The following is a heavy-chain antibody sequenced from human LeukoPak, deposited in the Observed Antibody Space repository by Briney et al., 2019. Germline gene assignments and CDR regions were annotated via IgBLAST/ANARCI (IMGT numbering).Heavy chain of an antibody. CDR2: IHPRSGET. Sequence: ASVKVSCKASGYSFTAFYIHWVRQAPGQGLEWMGWIHPRSGETNYAYKLRGRVTMTRDTSLSTTYMDLGSLGYDDTAVYYCARDGEYGTGSYYRGCFDYWGQGTLVTVSS. D-gene: IGHD3-10*01. V-gene: IGHV1-2*02. J-gene: IGHJ4*02. CDR3: ARDGEYGTGSYYRGCFDY. CDR1: GYSFTAFY.